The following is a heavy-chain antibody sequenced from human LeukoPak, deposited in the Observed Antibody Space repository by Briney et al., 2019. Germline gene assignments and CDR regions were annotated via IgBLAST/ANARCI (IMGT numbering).Heavy chain of an antibody. Sequence: GASVKVSCKASGGTFSSYAISWVRQAPGQGLEWMGGIIPIFGTANYAQKFQGRVTMTRDMSTSTVYMELSSLRSEDTAVYYCARTAAAQKQFDPWGQGTLVTVSS. V-gene: IGHV1-69*05. J-gene: IGHJ5*02. CDR2: IIPIFGTA. CDR3: ARTAAAQKQFDP. D-gene: IGHD6-13*01. CDR1: GGTFSSYA.